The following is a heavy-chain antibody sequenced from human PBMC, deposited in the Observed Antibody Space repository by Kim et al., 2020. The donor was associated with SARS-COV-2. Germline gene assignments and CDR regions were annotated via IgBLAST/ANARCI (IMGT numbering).Heavy chain of an antibody. Sequence: SETLSLTCTVSGGSISSGGYYWSWIRQHPGKGLEWIGYIYYSGSTYYNPSLKSRVTISVDTSKNQFSLKLSSVTAADTAVYYCARSNDFWSGAYPDYWGQGTLVTVSS. CDR1: GGSISSGGYY. V-gene: IGHV4-31*03. CDR3: ARSNDFWSGAYPDY. D-gene: IGHD3-3*01. CDR2: IYYSGST. J-gene: IGHJ4*02.